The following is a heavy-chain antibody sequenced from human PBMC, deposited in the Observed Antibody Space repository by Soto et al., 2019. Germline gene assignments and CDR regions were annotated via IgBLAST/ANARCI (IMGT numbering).Heavy chain of an antibody. V-gene: IGHV1-18*01. CDR2: ISAYNGNT. CDR3: ARLEQWLDVYWFDP. D-gene: IGHD6-19*01. Sequence: GASVKVSCKASGYTFTSYGISWVRQAPGQGLEWMGWISAYNGNTNYAQKLQGRVTMTTDTSTSTAYMELRSLRSDDTAVYYCARLEQWLDVYWFDPWGQGTLVTVSS. J-gene: IGHJ5*02. CDR1: GYTFTSYG.